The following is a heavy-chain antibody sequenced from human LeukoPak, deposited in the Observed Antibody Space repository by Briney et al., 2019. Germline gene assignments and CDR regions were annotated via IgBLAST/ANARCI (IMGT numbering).Heavy chain of an antibody. D-gene: IGHD5-24*01. V-gene: IGHV3-7*01. CDR2: INQDGTEK. CDR3: AKCRDGYNLDAFGI. CDR1: GFTFTSYW. J-gene: IGHJ3*02. Sequence: GSLRLSCAASGFTFTSYWMSWVRQAPGKGLEWVANINQDGTEKFYVDSLRGRFTISRDNAKNSLYLQMNSLRAEDTAVYYCAKCRDGYNLDAFGIWGQGTMVTVSS.